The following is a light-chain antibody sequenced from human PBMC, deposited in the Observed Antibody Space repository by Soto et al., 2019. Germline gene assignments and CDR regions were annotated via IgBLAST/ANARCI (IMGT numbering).Light chain of an antibody. J-gene: IGKJ3*01. CDR2: AAS. CDR3: QQVNDIPLT. CDR1: QDVRTW. Sequence: IQMTQSPSSVSASIGDRVTLTCRASQDVRTWLAWYQQKPGRAPKLLIHAASRLQSGVPSRFSGSGSGTDFTLTIRNLQPDDLGTYYCQQVNDIPLTFGPGTKVDIK. V-gene: IGKV1-12*01.